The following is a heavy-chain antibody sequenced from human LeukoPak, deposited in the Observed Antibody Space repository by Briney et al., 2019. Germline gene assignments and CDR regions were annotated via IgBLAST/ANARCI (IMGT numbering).Heavy chain of an antibody. CDR3: ARDAYDSSGYYLGYFDY. Sequence: GRSLRLSCAASGLTFSSYGMHWVRQAPGKGLEWVAVIWYDGSNKYYADSVKGRFTISRDNSKNTLYLQMNSLRAEDTAVYYCARDAYDSSGYYLGYFDYWGQGTLVTVSS. CDR1: GLTFSSYG. J-gene: IGHJ4*02. D-gene: IGHD3-22*01. V-gene: IGHV3-33*01. CDR2: IWYDGSNK.